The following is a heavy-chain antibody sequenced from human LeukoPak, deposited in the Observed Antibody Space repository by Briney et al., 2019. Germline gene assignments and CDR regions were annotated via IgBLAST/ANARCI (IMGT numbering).Heavy chain of an antibody. CDR3: AKDGYYDFWSGYQYYFDY. V-gene: IGHV3-30*02. Sequence: GGSLRLSCAASGFTFSSYGMHWVRQAPGKGLEWVAFIRYDGSNKYYADSVKGRFTISRDNSKNTLYLQMNSLRAEDTAVYYCAKDGYYDFWSGYQYYFDYWGQGTLVTVSS. CDR2: IRYDGSNK. D-gene: IGHD3-3*01. J-gene: IGHJ4*02. CDR1: GFTFSSYG.